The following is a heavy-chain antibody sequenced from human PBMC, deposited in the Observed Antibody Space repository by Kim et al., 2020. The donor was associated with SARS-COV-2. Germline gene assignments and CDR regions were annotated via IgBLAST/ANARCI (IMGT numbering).Heavy chain of an antibody. J-gene: IGHJ5*01. CDR2: ISSGSSDI. CDR3: ARDQACCLDS. D-gene: IGHD2-21*01. Sequence: GGSLRLSCAASGFTFNTYTMNWVRQAPGKGLEWVSFISSGSSDIYYADSVKGRFTISRDNSKNLLSLQLTSLRVEDTAVYFFARDQACCLDSLGHSTLVT. V-gene: IGHV3-21*01. CDR1: GFTFNTYT.